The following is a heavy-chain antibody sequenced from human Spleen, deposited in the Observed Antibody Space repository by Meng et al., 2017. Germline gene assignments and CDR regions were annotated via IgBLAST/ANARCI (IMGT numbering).Heavy chain of an antibody. CDR2: TRYRSKWYH. D-gene: IGHD4-17*01. J-gene: IGHJ4*02. CDR3: ARVSDAFGDYTAYYFDS. V-gene: IGHV6-1*01. Sequence: SQTRSLTGGISGDSVSSNSAAWNWIRQSPSRGLEWLGRTRYRSKWYHDYAVSVKGRITFNADTSKNQFSLQLYSVTPEDTAVYYCARVSDAFGDYTAYYFDSWGQGIQVTVSS. CDR1: GDSVSSNSAA.